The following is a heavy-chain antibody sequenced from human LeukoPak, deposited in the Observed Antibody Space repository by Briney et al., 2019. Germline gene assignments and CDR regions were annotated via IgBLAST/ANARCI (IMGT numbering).Heavy chain of an antibody. D-gene: IGHD3-10*01. CDR2: ISYSGSP. CDR3: ARVPYGSGTYYFDY. Sequence: SETRSLTCSVSGGSINSGDSYWGWIRQPPGKSLEWSGYISYSGSPYYNPSLRGRVAISGDTSENQFFLRLGSVTAADTAVYYCARVPYGSGTYYFDYWGQGILVTVSS. J-gene: IGHJ4*02. V-gene: IGHV4-30-4*01. CDR1: GGSINSGDSY.